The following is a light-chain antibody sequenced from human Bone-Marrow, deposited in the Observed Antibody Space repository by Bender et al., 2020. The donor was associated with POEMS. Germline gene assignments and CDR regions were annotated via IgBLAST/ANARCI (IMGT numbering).Light chain of an antibody. J-gene: IGLJ1*01. V-gene: IGLV1-44*01. CDR3: SSYTTNRSHV. CDR2: SNY. CDR1: DSNFGGNN. Sequence: QSVLTQPPSASGTPGQSVIISCSGTDSNFGGNNVNWYQHLPGTAPRLVVYSNYQRPSGVPARFSGSKSGTSASLAISDIQSEDEGDYYCSSYTTNRSHVFGTGTKVTVL.